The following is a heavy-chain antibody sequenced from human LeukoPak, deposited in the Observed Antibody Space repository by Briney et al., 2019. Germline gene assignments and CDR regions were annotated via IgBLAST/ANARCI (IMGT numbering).Heavy chain of an antibody. CDR2: INPNSGGT. D-gene: IGHD3-10*01. CDR1: GNTFTGYY. CDR3: ARAHVLLWFGELSPNWFDP. V-gene: IGHV1-2*02. J-gene: IGHJ5*02. Sequence: ASVKVSCKASGNTFTGYYTHWVRQAPGQGLEWMGWINPNSGGTNYAQKFQGRVTMTRDTSISTAYMELSRLRSDDTAVYYCARAHVLLWFGELSPNWFDPWGQGTLVTVSS.